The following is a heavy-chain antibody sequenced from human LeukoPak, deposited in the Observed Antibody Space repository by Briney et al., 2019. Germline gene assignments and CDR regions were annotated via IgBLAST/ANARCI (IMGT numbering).Heavy chain of an antibody. CDR3: ARDDSVVGTAYDY. V-gene: IGHV4-34*01. CDR1: GGSFSGYY. Sequence: SETLSLTRAVYGGSFSGYYWSWIRQSPGKGLEWIGETNPSGSTKYNPSLKSRVTISVDTSKNQFSLKLSSVIVADTAVYYCARDDSVVGTAYDYWGQGTLVTVSS. D-gene: IGHD6-19*01. J-gene: IGHJ4*02. CDR2: TNPSGST.